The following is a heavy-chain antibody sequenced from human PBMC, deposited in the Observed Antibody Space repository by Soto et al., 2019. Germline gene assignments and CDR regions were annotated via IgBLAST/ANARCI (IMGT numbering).Heavy chain of an antibody. CDR3: ARFYENAFDI. CDR2: IYYSGST. Sequence: QLQLQESGPGLVKPSETLSLTCTVSGGSVSSDSYNWDWIRQPPGKGLEWIGTIYYSGSTDYNPSLKSRVTISEDTSNNQFSLKVTSVTAADTAVYYCARFYENAFDIWGRGATVTVS. J-gene: IGHJ3*02. CDR1: GGSVSSDSYN. D-gene: IGHD5-12*01. V-gene: IGHV4-39*01.